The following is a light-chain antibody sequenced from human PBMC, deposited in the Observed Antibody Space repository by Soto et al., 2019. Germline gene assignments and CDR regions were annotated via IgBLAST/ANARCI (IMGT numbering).Light chain of an antibody. V-gene: IGLV2-18*02. CDR3: SSYTSSSTLVV. CDR2: EVT. Sequence: QSALTQPPSVSGSPGQSVTISCTGIGSDFGRYNRVSWYQHTPGTAPKLLIYEVTNRPSGVSNRFSGSKSGNTASLTISGLQAEDEADYYCSSYTSSSTLVVFGTGTKVTAL. CDR1: GSDFGRYNR. J-gene: IGLJ1*01.